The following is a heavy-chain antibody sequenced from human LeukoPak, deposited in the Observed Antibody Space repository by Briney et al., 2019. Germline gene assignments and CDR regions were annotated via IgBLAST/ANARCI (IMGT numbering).Heavy chain of an antibody. Sequence: PGGSLRLSCADSQFTFNGSWMNWVRQAPGKGLEWVANIRQDGSEKYYVDSVKGRLTISRDNAKNSLYLQMNNLTAADTAIYYCARAGYYGDDAFDLWGQGTRVTVSS. D-gene: IGHD2/OR15-2a*01. CDR2: IRQDGSEK. J-gene: IGHJ3*01. CDR1: QFTFNGSW. V-gene: IGHV3-7*01. CDR3: ARAGYYGDDAFDL.